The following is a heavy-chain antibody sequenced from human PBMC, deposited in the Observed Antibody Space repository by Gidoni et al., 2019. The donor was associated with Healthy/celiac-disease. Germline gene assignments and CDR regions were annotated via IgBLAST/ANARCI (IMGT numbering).Heavy chain of an antibody. Sequence: QVQLVESGGGVVQPGRSLRLSCAASGFTLSSYGMHWVRQAPGKGLAWVAVIWYDGSNKYYADSVKGRFTISRDNSKNTLYLQMNSLRAEDTAVYYCAREDCGGDCYLFDYWGQGTLVTVSS. CDR1: GFTLSSYG. CDR3: AREDCGGDCYLFDY. J-gene: IGHJ4*02. CDR2: IWYDGSNK. D-gene: IGHD2-21*02. V-gene: IGHV3-33*01.